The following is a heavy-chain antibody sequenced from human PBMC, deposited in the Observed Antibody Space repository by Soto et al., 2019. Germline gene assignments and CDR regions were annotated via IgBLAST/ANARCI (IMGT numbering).Heavy chain of an antibody. J-gene: IGHJ6*02. CDR1: GGTFSSSA. Sequence: QVQLVQSGAEVKKPGSSVKVSSKASGGTFSSSAISWVRQAPGPGLAWMGGIIPIFGTANYAQKFQGRVTITTDESTSTAYMELSSLRSEDTAVYYCARELTGAEYYYYGMDVWGQGTTVTVSS. CDR2: IIPIFGTA. CDR3: ARELTGAEYYYYGMDV. D-gene: IGHD1-26*01. V-gene: IGHV1-69*01.